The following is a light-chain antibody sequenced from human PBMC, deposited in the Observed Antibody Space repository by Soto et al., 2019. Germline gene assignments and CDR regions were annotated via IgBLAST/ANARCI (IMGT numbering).Light chain of an antibody. Sequence: QGSLTEPPSASGSPGQSVTISCTGTISDVGAYKFGSWYQQNPGKAPKLIIYDVTKRPTGVPDRFSGSKSGNTASLTVSGLQAEDEADYYCSSYAGNSNHVFGSGTKVNVL. J-gene: IGLJ1*01. CDR1: ISDVGAYKF. CDR3: SSYAGNSNHV. V-gene: IGLV2-8*01. CDR2: DVT.